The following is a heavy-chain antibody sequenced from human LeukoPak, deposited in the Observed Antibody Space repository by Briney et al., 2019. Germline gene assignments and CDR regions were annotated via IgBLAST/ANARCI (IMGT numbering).Heavy chain of an antibody. CDR3: ARMGSRGYSYGFNYYYYYYMDV. J-gene: IGHJ6*03. CDR2: FYYSGST. CDR1: GGSISSSSYY. Sequence: SETLSLTCTVSGGSISSSSYYWGWIRQPPGKGLEWIGSFYYSGSTYYNPSLKSRVTISVDTSKNQFSLKLSSVTAADTAVYYCARMGSRGYSYGFNYYYYYYMDVWGKGTTVTVSS. D-gene: IGHD5-18*01. V-gene: IGHV4-39*07.